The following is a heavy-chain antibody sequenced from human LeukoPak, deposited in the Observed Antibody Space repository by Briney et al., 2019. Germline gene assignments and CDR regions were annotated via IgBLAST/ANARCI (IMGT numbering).Heavy chain of an antibody. J-gene: IGHJ4*02. CDR3: ARVAAVAGTVDY. CDR1: GYTFTSYY. V-gene: IGHV1-46*01. Sequence: ASVKVSCKASGYTFTSYYMHWVRQAPGQGLEWMGIINPSGGSTSYAQKFQGRVTMTRDTSTSTVYMELSSLRSEDTAVNYCARVAAVAGTVDYWGQGTLVTVSS. CDR2: INPSGGST. D-gene: IGHD6-19*01.